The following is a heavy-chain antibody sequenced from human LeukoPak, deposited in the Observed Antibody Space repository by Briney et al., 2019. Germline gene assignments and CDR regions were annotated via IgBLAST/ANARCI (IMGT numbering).Heavy chain of an antibody. CDR3: AKDTNYYDSSGVPDAFDI. CDR2: ISGSGGST. V-gene: IGHV3-23*01. J-gene: IGHJ3*02. CDR1: GFTFSSYA. D-gene: IGHD3-22*01. Sequence: GESLRLSCAASGFTFSSYAMSWVRQAPGKGLEWVSAISGSGGSTYYADSVKGRFTISRDNSKNTLYLQMNSLRAEDTAVYYCAKDTNYYDSSGVPDAFDIWGQGTMVTVSS.